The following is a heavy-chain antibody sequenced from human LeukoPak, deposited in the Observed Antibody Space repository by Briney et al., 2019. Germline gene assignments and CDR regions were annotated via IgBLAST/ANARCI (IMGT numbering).Heavy chain of an antibody. Sequence: SQTLSLTCTVSGGSISSGAYYWTWIRQHPGKGLEWIGYIYYTGSTYSNPSLKSRVTISVDTSKNQFSLKLTSVTAADTAIYYCARGAYYDTNDSSPHFDYWGQGTLVTVSS. D-gene: IGHD3-22*01. CDR1: GGSISSGAYY. CDR2: IYYTGST. J-gene: IGHJ4*02. CDR3: ARGAYYDTNDSSPHFDY. V-gene: IGHV4-31*03.